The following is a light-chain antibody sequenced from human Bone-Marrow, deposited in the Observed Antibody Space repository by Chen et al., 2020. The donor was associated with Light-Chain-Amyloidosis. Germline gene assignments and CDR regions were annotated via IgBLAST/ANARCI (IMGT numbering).Light chain of an antibody. Sequence: DIQMTQSPSPLSASLGDRVTITCRASEDIRVYLNWYQQKPGKAPKLLIYFASNLEAWVPSRFSGSGSGTDFTLTISSLQPEDFATYYCQQLNSYPPFTFGPGTKVDIK. CDR3: QQLNSYPPFT. CDR2: FAS. V-gene: IGKV1-39*01. CDR1: EDIRVY. J-gene: IGKJ3*01.